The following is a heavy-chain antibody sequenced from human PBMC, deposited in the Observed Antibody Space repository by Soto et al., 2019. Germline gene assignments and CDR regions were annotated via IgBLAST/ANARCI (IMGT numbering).Heavy chain of an antibody. V-gene: IGHV3-23*01. D-gene: IGHD6-13*01. CDR1: GFTFSSYA. Sequence: GGSLRLSCAASGFTFSSYAMSWGRQAPGKGLEWVSAISGSDGSTYYADSVKGRFTISRDNSKNTLYLQMNSLRAEDTAVYYCGSQLVLGANWFDPWGQGTLVTVSS. J-gene: IGHJ5*02. CDR2: ISGSDGST. CDR3: GSQLVLGANWFDP.